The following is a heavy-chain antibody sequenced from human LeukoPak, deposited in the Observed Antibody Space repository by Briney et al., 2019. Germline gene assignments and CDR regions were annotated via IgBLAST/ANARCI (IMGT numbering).Heavy chain of an antibody. CDR2: IYDSGTA. Sequence: SETLSLTCTVSGGSISSYNWNWIQKPPGKGLEWIGYIYDSGTANYNPSLKSRVTISLDTTKNHFSLKLSSVTAADTAVYYCARRRMVTSYYFDYWGQGTLVTVSS. D-gene: IGHD2-21*02. V-gene: IGHV4-59*08. J-gene: IGHJ4*02. CDR1: GGSISSYN. CDR3: ARRRMVTSYYFDY.